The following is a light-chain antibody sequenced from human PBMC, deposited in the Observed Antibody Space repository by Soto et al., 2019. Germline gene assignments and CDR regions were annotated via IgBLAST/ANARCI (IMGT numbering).Light chain of an antibody. Sequence: EIVMTQSPATLSVSPGERATLSYRASQTISSNLAWYQQKPGQAPRLLIYGASTRATGIPARFSGSGSGTEFTLTISSLQSEDLAVYYCQQYDTSPYSFGQGTKLEIK. J-gene: IGKJ2*01. CDR2: GAS. CDR1: QTISSN. CDR3: QQYDTSPYS. V-gene: IGKV3-15*01.